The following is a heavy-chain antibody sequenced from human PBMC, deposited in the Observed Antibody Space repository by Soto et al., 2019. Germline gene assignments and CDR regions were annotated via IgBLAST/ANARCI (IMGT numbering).Heavy chain of an antibody. CDR3: ARHEPLAYCGGDCFPLFDY. CDR1: GGSISSSSYY. Sequence: SETLSLTCTVSGGSISSSSYYWGWIRQPPGKGLEWIGSIYYSGSTYYNPSLKSRVTITVDTSKNQFSLKLSSVTAADTAVYYCARHEPLAYCGGDCFPLFDYWGQGTLVTVSS. CDR2: IYYSGST. J-gene: IGHJ4*02. V-gene: IGHV4-39*01. D-gene: IGHD2-21*02.